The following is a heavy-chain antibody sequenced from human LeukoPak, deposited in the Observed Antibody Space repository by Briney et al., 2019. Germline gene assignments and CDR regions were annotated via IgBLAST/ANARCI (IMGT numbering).Heavy chain of an antibody. CDR1: GFTFSSYE. J-gene: IGHJ6*03. Sequence: PGGSLRLSCAASGFTFSSYEMNWVRQAPGKGLEWVAFIRYDGSIQSYADSVKGRFTISRDKSKNTVYLQMNSLRTEDTAVYSCARDGWDPLTYNFYYYMDVWGKGATVTIS. D-gene: IGHD1-26*01. CDR3: ARDGWDPLTYNFYYYMDV. V-gene: IGHV3-30*02. CDR2: IRYDGSIQ.